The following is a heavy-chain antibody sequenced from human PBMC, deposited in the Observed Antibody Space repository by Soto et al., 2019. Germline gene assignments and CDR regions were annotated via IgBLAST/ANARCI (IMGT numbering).Heavy chain of an antibody. J-gene: IGHJ3*02. CDR2: IKSKTDGGTT. CDR1: GFIFSDYA. D-gene: IGHD6-19*01. V-gene: IGHV3-15*01. Sequence: GGSLRLSCAVSGFIFSDYALSWVRQPPGKGLEWVGRIKSKTDGGTTDYAAPVKGRFTISRDDSKNTLYLQMNSLKTEDTAVYYCTTDIGHSSGWYDAFDIWGQGTMVTVSS. CDR3: TTDIGHSSGWYDAFDI.